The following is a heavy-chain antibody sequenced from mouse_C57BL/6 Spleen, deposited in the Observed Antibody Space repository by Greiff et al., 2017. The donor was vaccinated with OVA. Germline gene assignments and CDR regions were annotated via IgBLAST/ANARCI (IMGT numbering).Heavy chain of an antibody. D-gene: IGHD1-1*01. CDR2: IWSGGST. V-gene: IGHV2-2*01. CDR1: GFSLTSYG. Sequence: QVQLKESGPGLVQPSQSLSISCTASGFSLTSYGVHWVRQSPGKGLEWLGVIWSGGSTDDNAAFISRLSISKDNSKSQVFFKMNSLQADDTAIYYCARNYYGSSYDMDYWGQGTTVTVSS. J-gene: IGHJ4*01. CDR3: ARNYYGSSYDMDY.